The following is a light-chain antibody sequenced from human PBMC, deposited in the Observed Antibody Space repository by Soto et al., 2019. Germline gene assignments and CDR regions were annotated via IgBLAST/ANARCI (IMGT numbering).Light chain of an antibody. V-gene: IGKV1-17*01. Sequence: DIQMTQSPSSLSASVGDRVTIACRASLRIGTYLNWFQQKPGKAPKILIYAASSLHSGVPSRFSGSGSGTEFTLTISSLQPEDFATYFCQQINTYPHFGQGTRLEI. CDR2: AAS. J-gene: IGKJ5*01. CDR3: QQINTYPH. CDR1: LRIGTY.